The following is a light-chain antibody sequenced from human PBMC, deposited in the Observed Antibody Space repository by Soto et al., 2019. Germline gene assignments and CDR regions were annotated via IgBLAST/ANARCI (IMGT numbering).Light chain of an antibody. J-gene: IGKJ2*01. CDR1: QSVSSSL. CDR2: DVS. CDR3: HQYGSSPLT. V-gene: IGKV3-20*01. Sequence: EIVLTQSPGTLSLSPEEGATLSCRASQSVSSSLLAWFQQKPGQAPRLLIHDVSSRATGIPDRFSGSGSGTDFTLSISRLEPEDFAVYYCHQYGSSPLTFGQGTKLEIK.